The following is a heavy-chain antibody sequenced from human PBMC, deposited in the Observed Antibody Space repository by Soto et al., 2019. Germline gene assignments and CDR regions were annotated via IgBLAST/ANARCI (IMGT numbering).Heavy chain of an antibody. D-gene: IGHD2-15*01. CDR3: ARGGRLGYCSGGSCYFHWFDP. CDR2: IIPILGIA. J-gene: IGHJ5*02. Sequence: QVQLVQSGAEVKKPGSSVKVSCKASGGTFSSYTISWVRQAPGQGLEWMGRIIPILGIANYAQKFQGRVTNTADKSTSTAYMELISLRSEDTAVYYCARGGRLGYCSGGSCYFHWFDPWGQGTLVTVSS. CDR1: GGTFSSYT. V-gene: IGHV1-69*02.